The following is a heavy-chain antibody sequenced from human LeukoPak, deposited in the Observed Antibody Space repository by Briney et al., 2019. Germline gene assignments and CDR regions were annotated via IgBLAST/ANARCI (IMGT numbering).Heavy chain of an antibody. D-gene: IGHD1-26*01. CDR2: IYSGGNT. CDR1: GFIVSRNY. V-gene: IGHV3-66*02. Sequence: GGSLRLSCAASGFIVSRNYMNWVRQSPGKGLEWVSVIYSGGNTYYADSVKGRFTISRDNSKNTVNLQMNDLRAEDTAVYYCARPWDARLNFDYWGQGTLVTVSS. J-gene: IGHJ4*02. CDR3: ARPWDARLNFDY.